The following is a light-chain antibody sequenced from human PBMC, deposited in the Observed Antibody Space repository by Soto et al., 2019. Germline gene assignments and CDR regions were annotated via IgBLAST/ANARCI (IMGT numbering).Light chain of an antibody. CDR3: AAWDDSLSGVV. CDR1: SSNIGSNY. Sequence: QSVLTQPHSASGTPGQRVTISCSGSSSNIGSNYVYWYQQLPGTVPQLLIYRNSERPSGVPDRFSGSKSGTSGSLAISGLRSEDEADFYCAAWDDSLSGVVFGGGTKLTVL. J-gene: IGLJ2*01. CDR2: RNS. V-gene: IGLV1-47*01.